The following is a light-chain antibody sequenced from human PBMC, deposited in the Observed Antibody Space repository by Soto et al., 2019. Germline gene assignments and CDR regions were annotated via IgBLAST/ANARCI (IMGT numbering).Light chain of an antibody. CDR1: SSDVGSYNL. CDR3: CSYAGSSSVV. J-gene: IGLJ2*01. CDR2: EGS. V-gene: IGLV2-23*01. Sequence: QSVLTQPASVSGSPGQSITISCTGTSSDVGSYNLDSWYQQHPGKAPKLMIYEGSKRPSGVSNRFSGSKSGNTASLTISGLQAEDEADYYCCSYAGSSSVVFGGGTQLTVL.